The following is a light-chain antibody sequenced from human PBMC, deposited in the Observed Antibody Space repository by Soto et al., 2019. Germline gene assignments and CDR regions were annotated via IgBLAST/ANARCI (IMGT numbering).Light chain of an antibody. J-gene: IGKJ1*01. V-gene: IGKV3-15*01. CDR3: QQYNNWPRT. CDR1: QSVSSN. CDR2: GAS. Sequence: EIVMTQSQATLSVSPGERATLSCRASQSVSSNLAWYQQKPCQAPMLLIYGASTRATGIPARFSGSGSGTEFTLTISSLQSEDFAVYYCQQYNNWPRTFGQGTKVDI.